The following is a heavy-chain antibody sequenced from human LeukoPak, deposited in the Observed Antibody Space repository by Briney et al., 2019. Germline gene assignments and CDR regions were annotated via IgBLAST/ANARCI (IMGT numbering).Heavy chain of an antibody. CDR1: GGSFSGYY. V-gene: IGHV4-34*01. Sequence: SETLSLTCAVYGGSFSGYYWSWIRQPPGKGLEWIGEINHSGSTNYNPSLKSRVTISVDTSKNQFSLKLSSVTAADTAVYYCARGQSTMVYFDYWGQGTLVTVPS. CDR3: ARGQSTMVYFDY. J-gene: IGHJ4*02. D-gene: IGHD3-10*01. CDR2: INHSGST.